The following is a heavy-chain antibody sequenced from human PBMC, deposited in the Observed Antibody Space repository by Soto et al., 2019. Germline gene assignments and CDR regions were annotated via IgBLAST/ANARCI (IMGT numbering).Heavy chain of an antibody. Sequence: QLQLIQSGPEVRKPGSSVKVSCKASGGTLSSYSVSWVRQAPGQGLEWMGRLIPFLGRTNYAQNFQGRVTFTADMATITAYMELNSRRSEDTAVYYCARKTGSPNSNWFDPWGQGTLVIVSS. CDR3: ARKTGSPNSNWFDP. CDR1: GGTLSSYS. CDR2: LIPFLGRT. V-gene: IGHV1-69*02. D-gene: IGHD1-7*01. J-gene: IGHJ5*02.